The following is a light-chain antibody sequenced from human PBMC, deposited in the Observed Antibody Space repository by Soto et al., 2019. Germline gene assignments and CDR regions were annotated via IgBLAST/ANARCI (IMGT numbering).Light chain of an antibody. CDR2: HAS. CDR3: QKYNKGPLT. V-gene: IGKV3-15*01. J-gene: IGKJ4*01. CDR1: QSVSNN. Sequence: EIVMTQSPATLSVSPGERATLSCRASQSVSNNLAWYQQKPGQAPRLLIYHASTRATGIPARFSGSGSGTEFTLTNSSLQSEDCAVYYCQKYNKGPLTFGGGTKVEIK.